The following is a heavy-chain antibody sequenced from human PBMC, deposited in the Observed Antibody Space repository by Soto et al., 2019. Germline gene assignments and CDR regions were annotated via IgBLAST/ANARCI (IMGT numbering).Heavy chain of an antibody. V-gene: IGHV1-69*06. Sequence: ASVKVSFKASGGTFSSYAISWLRQAPGQGLEWMGGIIPIFGTANYAQKFQGRVTITADKSTSTAYMELSSLRSEDTAVYYCARREEQWLDYYYGMDVWGQGTTVTVSS. J-gene: IGHJ6*02. CDR1: GGTFSSYA. CDR3: ARREEQWLDYYYGMDV. CDR2: IIPIFGTA. D-gene: IGHD6-19*01.